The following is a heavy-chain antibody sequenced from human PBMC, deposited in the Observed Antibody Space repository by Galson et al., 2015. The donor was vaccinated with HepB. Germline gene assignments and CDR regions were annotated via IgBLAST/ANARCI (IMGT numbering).Heavy chain of an antibody. CDR2: IWYDGSNK. Sequence: SLRLSCAASGFTFSSYGMHWVRQAPGKGLEWVAVIWYDGSNKYYADSVKGRFTISRDNSKNTLYLQMNSLRAEDTAVYYCARGSVATMGFDYWGQGTLVTVSS. CDR3: ARGSVATMGFDY. V-gene: IGHV3-33*01. D-gene: IGHD5-12*01. J-gene: IGHJ4*02. CDR1: GFTFSSYG.